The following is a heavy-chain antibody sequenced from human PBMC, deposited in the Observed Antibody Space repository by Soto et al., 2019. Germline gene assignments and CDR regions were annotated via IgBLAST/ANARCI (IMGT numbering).Heavy chain of an antibody. V-gene: IGHV4-31*03. CDR2: IYYSGST. CDR1: GGSISSGGYY. Sequence: PSETLSLTCTVSGGSISSGGYYWSWIRQHPGKGLEWIGYIYYSGSTYYNPSLKRRVTISVDTSKNQFSLKLSSVTAADTAVYYCARDGEGDSPVFFDSGARGTRVPVSS. D-gene: IGHD2-21*02. CDR3: ARDGEGDSPVFFDS. J-gene: IGHJ4*02.